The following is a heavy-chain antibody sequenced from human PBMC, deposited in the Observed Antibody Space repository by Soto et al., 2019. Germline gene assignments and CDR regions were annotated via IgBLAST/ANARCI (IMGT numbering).Heavy chain of an antibody. CDR1: GYSLTTYG. CDR2: ISAYNGNT. J-gene: IGHJ4*02. D-gene: IGHD6-13*01. Sequence: QVQLVQSRLDVTKPGASVKVSCKASGYSLTTYGISWVRQAPGQGLEWVGWISAYNGNTNYAQNFQGRVTMTRDTSTSTAYMDLRGLRSDDTAVYYCASHRVSAAGSFDYWGQGTLVIVSS. V-gene: IGHV1-18*01. CDR3: ASHRVSAAGSFDY.